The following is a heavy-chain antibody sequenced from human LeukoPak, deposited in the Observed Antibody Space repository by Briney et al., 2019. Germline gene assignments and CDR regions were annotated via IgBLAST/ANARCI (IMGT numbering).Heavy chain of an antibody. D-gene: IGHD4-17*01. CDR3: ARGLYGDYVHSDYYGMDV. Sequence: GGSQRLSCAASGFTFSDYYMSWIRQAPGKGLEWVSYISSSGSTIYYADSVKGRFTISRDNAKNSLYLQMNSLRAEDTAVYYCARGLYGDYVHSDYYGMDVWGQGTTVTVSS. CDR2: ISSSGSTI. J-gene: IGHJ6*02. V-gene: IGHV3-11*01. CDR1: GFTFSDYY.